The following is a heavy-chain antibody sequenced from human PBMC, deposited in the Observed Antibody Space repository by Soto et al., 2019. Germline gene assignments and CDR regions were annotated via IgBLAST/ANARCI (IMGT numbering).Heavy chain of an antibody. V-gene: IGHV1-3*01. CDR3: ARDPRDILTGYYYGNAEYFQH. D-gene: IGHD3-9*01. J-gene: IGHJ1*01. CDR1: GYTFTSYA. CDR2: INAGNGNT. Sequence: QVQLVQSGAEVKKPGASGKVSCKASGYTFTSYAMHWVRQAPGQRLEWMGGINAGNGNTKYSQKFQGRVTITRDTSASTAYMELSSLRSEDTAVYYCARDPRDILTGYYYGNAEYFQHWGQGTLVTVSS.